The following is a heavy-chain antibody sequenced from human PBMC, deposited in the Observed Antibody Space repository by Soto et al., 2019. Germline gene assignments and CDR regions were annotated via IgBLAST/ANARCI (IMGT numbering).Heavy chain of an antibody. Sequence: QVQLVQSGAEVKKPGASVKVSCKASGYTFTSYAMHWVRQAPGQRLEWMGWINAGNGNTKYSQKFQGRVTMTRDTAASTAYRELSSLRSEDTAVYYCASGYSSGTAFDYWGQGTLVTVSS. CDR3: ASGYSSGTAFDY. CDR2: INAGNGNT. J-gene: IGHJ4*02. D-gene: IGHD6-19*01. CDR1: GYTFTSYA. V-gene: IGHV1-3*01.